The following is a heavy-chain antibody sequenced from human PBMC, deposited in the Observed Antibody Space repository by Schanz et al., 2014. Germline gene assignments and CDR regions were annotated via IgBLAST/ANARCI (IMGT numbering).Heavy chain of an antibody. V-gene: IGHV1-18*01. D-gene: IGHD3-22*01. CDR2: ISPYNGNT. Sequence: QVQLVQSGAEVKKPGASVKVSCKASGYTFTSHGISWVRQAPGQGLEWMGWISPYNGNTNYAQKFQGGVTITADKSTTTAYMELSSLRSEDTAVYYCAREVGLYDRGWFDPWGQGTLVTVSS. CDR1: GYTFTSHG. J-gene: IGHJ5*02. CDR3: AREVGLYDRGWFDP.